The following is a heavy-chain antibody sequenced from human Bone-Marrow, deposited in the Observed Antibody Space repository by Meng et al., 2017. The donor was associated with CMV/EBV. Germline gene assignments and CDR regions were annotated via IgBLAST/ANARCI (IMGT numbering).Heavy chain of an antibody. V-gene: IGHV3-30*04. D-gene: IGHD1-7*01. CDR2: ISYDGINK. CDR1: GFTFSSYT. Sequence: GGSLRLSCAASGFTFSSYTMHWVRQAPGKGLEWVAIISYDGINKFYADSVKGRFTISRDNSKNTLYLQMNSQRAEDTAVYYCARAFTGTRNAFDIWGQGTMVTVSS. J-gene: IGHJ3*02. CDR3: ARAFTGTRNAFDI.